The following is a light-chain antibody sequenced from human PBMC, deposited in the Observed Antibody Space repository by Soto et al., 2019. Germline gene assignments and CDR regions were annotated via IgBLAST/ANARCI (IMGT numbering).Light chain of an antibody. V-gene: IGLV2-8*01. CDR2: EVT. CDR3: SSYAGSNKPYV. J-gene: IGLJ1*01. Sequence: QAVVTQPPSASGSPGQSVTISCTGTNSDVGGYNYVSWYQQHPGKAPKLMIYEVTKRPSGVPDRFSGSKSGNTASLTVSGLQAEDEADYYCSSYAGSNKPYVFGTGTKVTVL. CDR1: NSDVGGYNY.